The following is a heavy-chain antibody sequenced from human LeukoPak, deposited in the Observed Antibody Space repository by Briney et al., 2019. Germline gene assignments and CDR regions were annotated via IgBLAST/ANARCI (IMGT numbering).Heavy chain of an antibody. V-gene: IGHV3-23*01. CDR2: IIGRGGST. D-gene: IGHD3-10*01. CDR3: AKTPYHYGSGNNWFDP. J-gene: IGHJ5*02. CDR1: GFTFRSYA. Sequence: GASLRLSCAASGFTFRSYAMSWVRQAPGKGLDWVSAIIGRGGSTYYADSVKGRFTISRDNSKNTLYLQMNSLRAEDTAVYYCAKTPYHYGSGNNWFDPWGQGTLVTVSS.